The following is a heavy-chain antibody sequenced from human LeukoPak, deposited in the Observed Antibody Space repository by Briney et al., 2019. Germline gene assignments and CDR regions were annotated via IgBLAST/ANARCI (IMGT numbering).Heavy chain of an antibody. Sequence: PGGSLRLSCAASGFTFSNYDMNWFRQAPGKGLEWVSGISGSGGTTYYGDSVKGRFTISRDNSKNTLYLQMNSLRAEDTAVYYCAAPFDYWGQGTLVTVSS. CDR1: GFTFSNYD. CDR2: ISGSGGTT. J-gene: IGHJ4*02. CDR3: AAPFDY. V-gene: IGHV3-23*01.